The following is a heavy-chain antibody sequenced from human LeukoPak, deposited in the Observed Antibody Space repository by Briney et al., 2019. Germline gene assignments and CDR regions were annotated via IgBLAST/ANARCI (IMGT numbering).Heavy chain of an antibody. CDR1: GGSITSSSYY. D-gene: IGHD3-10*01. CDR2: IYYSGST. CDR3: ARQEYGSGSYPDY. Sequence: SETLSLTCSVSGGSITSSSYYWGWIRQHPGKGLECIGYIYYSGSTYYNPSLKSRVTISLDTSKNQFSLKLSSVTAADTAVYYCARQEYGSGSYPDYWGQGTLVTVSS. V-gene: IGHV4-31*03. J-gene: IGHJ4*02.